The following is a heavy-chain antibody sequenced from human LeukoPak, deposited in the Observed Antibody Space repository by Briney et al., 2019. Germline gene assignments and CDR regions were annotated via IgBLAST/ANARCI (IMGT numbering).Heavy chain of an antibody. Sequence: QPGRSLRLSCAASGFAFSHYGMHWVRQAPGKGLEWVAVIWSDGNNKFYVDAVRGRFTVSRDNAKNSLYLQMNSLRVEDTAFYYCAKDNRRHYTSGPNPDSLHWGQGALVTVSS. J-gene: IGHJ4*02. V-gene: IGHV3-33*03. CDR2: IWSDGNNK. CDR1: GFAFSHYG. CDR3: AKDNRRHYTSGPNPDSLH. D-gene: IGHD6-19*01.